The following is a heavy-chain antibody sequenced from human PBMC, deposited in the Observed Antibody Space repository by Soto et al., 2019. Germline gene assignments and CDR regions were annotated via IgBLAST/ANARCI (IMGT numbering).Heavy chain of an antibody. CDR2: ISAYNGNT. CDR3: ARDRVQGIAAPQH. D-gene: IGHD6-13*01. Sequence: QVQLVQSGAEVKKPGASVKVSCKASGYTFTSYGISWVRQAPGQGLEWMGWISAYNGNTNYAQKLQGRVXXTXDXXTSTAYMELRSLRSDDTAVYYCARDRVQGIAAPQHWGQGTLVTVSS. CDR1: GYTFTSYG. V-gene: IGHV1-18*01. J-gene: IGHJ1*01.